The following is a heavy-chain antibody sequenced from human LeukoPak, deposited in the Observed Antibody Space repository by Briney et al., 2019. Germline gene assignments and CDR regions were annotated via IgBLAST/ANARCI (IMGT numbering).Heavy chain of an antibody. D-gene: IGHD2-15*01. CDR1: GGSFSGYY. V-gene: IGHV4-34*01. CDR3: ARMVEDWFDP. CDR2: ISHSGST. Sequence: PSETLSLTCAVYGGSFSGYYWSWIRQPPGKGLEWIGEISHSGSTNYNPSLKSRVTISVDTSKNQFSLKLSSVTAADTAVYYCARMVEDWFDPWGQGTLVTVSS. J-gene: IGHJ5*02.